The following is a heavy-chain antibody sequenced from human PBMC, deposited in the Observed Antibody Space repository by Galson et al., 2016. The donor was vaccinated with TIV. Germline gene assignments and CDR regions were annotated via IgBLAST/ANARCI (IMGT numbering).Heavy chain of an antibody. CDR3: ARPPYCGGDCYKYEY. CDR2: INAGNGYT. D-gene: IGHD2-21*01. V-gene: IGHV1-3*01. CDR1: GYTFTHHA. Sequence: SVKVSCKASGYTFTHHALHWVRQAPGQSLEWMGCINAGNGYTKYSQMFQGRVTITGDTSASTAYMELSSLSSEDTAVYYCARPPYCGGDCYKYEYWGQGTLVTVSS. J-gene: IGHJ4*02.